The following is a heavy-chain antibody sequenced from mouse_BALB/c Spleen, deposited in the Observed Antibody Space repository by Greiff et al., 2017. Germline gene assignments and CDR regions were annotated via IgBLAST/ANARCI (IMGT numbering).Heavy chain of an antibody. CDR3: ARRGKGGHFDY. D-gene: IGHD1-3*01. CDR2: IYPGDGDT. J-gene: IGHJ2*01. Sequence: QVQLKQSGAELVRPGSSVKISCKASGYAFSSYWMNWVKQRPGQGLEWIGQIYPGDGDTNYNGKFKGKATLTADKSSSTAYMQLSSLTSEDSAVYFCARRGKGGHFDYWGQGTTLTVSS. V-gene: IGHV1-80*01. CDR1: GYAFSSYW.